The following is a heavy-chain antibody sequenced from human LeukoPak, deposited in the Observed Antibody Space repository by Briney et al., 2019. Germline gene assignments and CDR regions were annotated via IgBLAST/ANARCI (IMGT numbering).Heavy chain of an antibody. D-gene: IGHD2-2*01. CDR2: INPNSGGT. CDR1: GYTFTGYY. Sequence: GASVKVSCKASGYTFTGYYMHWVLQAPGQGLEWMGRINPNSGGTNYAQKFQGRVTMTRDTSISTAYMELSRLRSDDTAVYYCARDPPRSTSSKAPFDYWGQGTLVTVSS. V-gene: IGHV1-2*06. CDR3: ARDPPRSTSSKAPFDY. J-gene: IGHJ4*02.